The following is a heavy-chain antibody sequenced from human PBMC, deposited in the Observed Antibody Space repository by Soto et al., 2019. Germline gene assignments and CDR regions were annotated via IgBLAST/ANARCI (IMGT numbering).Heavy chain of an antibody. V-gene: IGHV4-59*08. CDR1: GGSISSYY. CDR2: TYYSGST. D-gene: IGHD3-10*01. J-gene: IGHJ4*02. CDR3: ARLWGWFGDY. Sequence: QVQLQESGPGLVKPSETLSLTCTVSGGSISSYYWSWIRQPPGKGLEWIGYTYYSGSTNYNPSLTRRVTISVDTSKNPFCLKLSSVTAADTAVYYCARLWGWFGDYWGQGTLVTVSS.